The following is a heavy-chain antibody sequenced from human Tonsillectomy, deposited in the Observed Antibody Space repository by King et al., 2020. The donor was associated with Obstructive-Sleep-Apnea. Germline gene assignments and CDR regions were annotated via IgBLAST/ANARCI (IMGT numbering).Heavy chain of an antibody. CDR2: IGTAGDT. Sequence: VQLVESGGGLVQPGGSLRLSCAASGFTFSSYDMHWVRQATGKGLEWVSAIGTAGDTYFPGSVKGRFTISRENAKNSLYLQMNSLRAGDTAVYYCARGLGSGSYHYYYGMDVWGQGTTVTVSS. J-gene: IGHJ6*02. D-gene: IGHD1-26*01. CDR1: GFTFSSYD. V-gene: IGHV3-13*04. CDR3: ARGLGSGSYHYYYGMDV.